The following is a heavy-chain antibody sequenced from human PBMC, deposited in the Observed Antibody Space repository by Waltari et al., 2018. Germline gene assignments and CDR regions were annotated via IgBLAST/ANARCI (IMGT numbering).Heavy chain of an antibody. J-gene: IGHJ5*02. CDR1: GGSISSSSYS. V-gene: IGHV4-39*01. CDR3: AGRGKGNYDFWSGYYLDP. D-gene: IGHD3-3*01. Sequence: QLQLQESGPGLVKPSETLSLTCTVSGGSISSSSYSWGWIRQPPGKGLEWIGSIYYSGSTYYNPSLKSRVTISVDTSKNQFSLKLSSVTAADTAVYYCAGRGKGNYDFWSGYYLDPWGQGTLVTVSS. CDR2: IYYSGST.